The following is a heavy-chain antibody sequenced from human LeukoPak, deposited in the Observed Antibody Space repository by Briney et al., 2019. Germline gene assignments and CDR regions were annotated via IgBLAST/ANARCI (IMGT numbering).Heavy chain of an antibody. CDR2: IYYSGRT. V-gene: IGHV4-31*03. D-gene: IGHD3-3*01. J-gene: IGHJ5*02. Sequence: SQTLSLTCTVSGGSISSGGYYWSWIRQHPGKGLEWIGYIYYSGRTYYNPSLKSRVTISVDTSKNQFSLKLSSVTAADTAVYYCARGGPIFGVVIGGAWFDPWGQGTLVTVSS. CDR3: ARGGPIFGVVIGGAWFDP. CDR1: GGSISSGGYY.